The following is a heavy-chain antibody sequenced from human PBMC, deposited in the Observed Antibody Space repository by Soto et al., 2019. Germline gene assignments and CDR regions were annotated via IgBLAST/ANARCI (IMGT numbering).Heavy chain of an antibody. CDR1: GGSISSGDHY. CDR3: ASFGVIGGSFDY. J-gene: IGHJ4*02. V-gene: IGHV4-30-4*01. Sequence: LSLTCTVSGGSISSGDHYWGWIRQPPGKGLEWIGYIYYSGSSYYNPSLKSRLTVSLDTSKNQFSLKLNSVTAADTAVYYCASFGVIGGSFDYWGQGTLVTVSS. D-gene: IGHD3-10*01. CDR2: IYYSGSS.